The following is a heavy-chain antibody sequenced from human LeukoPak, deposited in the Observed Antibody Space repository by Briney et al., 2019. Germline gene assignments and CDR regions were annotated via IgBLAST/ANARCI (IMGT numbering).Heavy chain of an antibody. J-gene: IGHJ4*02. CDR3: ARNGSGSYGY. CDR1: GYSFTTYG. CDR2: IGVYNGHT. Sequence: GASVKVSCKASGYSFTTYGISWVRQAPGQGLEWMGWIGVYNGHTNYAQKLQGRVTMTTDTSTSTAYMELRSLTSDDTAVYYCARNGSGSYGYWGQGTLVIVSS. V-gene: IGHV1-18*01. D-gene: IGHD3-10*01.